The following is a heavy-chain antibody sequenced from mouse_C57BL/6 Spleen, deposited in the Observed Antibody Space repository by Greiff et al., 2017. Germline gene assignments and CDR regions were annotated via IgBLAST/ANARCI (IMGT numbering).Heavy chain of an antibody. CDR1: GFSLTSYG. CDR3: AKTADLGYFDV. J-gene: IGHJ1*03. V-gene: IGHV2-4*01. Sequence: QVHVKQSGPGLVQPSQSLSITCTVSGFSLTSYGVHWVRQPPGKGLEWLGVIWSGGSTDYNAAFISRLSISKDNSKSQVFFKMNSLQADDTAIYYCAKTADLGYFDVWGTGTTVTVSS. CDR2: IWSGGST.